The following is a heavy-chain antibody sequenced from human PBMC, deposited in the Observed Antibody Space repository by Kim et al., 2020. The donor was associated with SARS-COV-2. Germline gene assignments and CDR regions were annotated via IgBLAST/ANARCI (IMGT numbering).Heavy chain of an antibody. Sequence: TYAHKLKGRVTMTTDTSTRTAYMELRSLRSDDTAVYYCARYTHFDWSPDLWGQGTLVTVSS. J-gene: IGHJ4*02. D-gene: IGHD3-9*01. CDR3: ARYTHFDWSPDL. V-gene: IGHV1-18*01.